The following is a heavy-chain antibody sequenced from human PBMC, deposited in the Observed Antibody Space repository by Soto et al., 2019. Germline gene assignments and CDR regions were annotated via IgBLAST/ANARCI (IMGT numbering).Heavy chain of an antibody. CDR3: ARHANWGVSYYFGY. CDR2: IYYSGST. V-gene: IGHV4-59*08. Sequence: SETLSLTCTVSGGSISSYYGSWIRQPPGKGLEWIGYIYYSGSTNYNPSLKSRVTISVDTSKNQFSLKLSSVTAADTAVYYCARHANWGVSYYFGYWGQGTLVTVSS. J-gene: IGHJ4*02. D-gene: IGHD7-27*01. CDR1: GGSISSYY.